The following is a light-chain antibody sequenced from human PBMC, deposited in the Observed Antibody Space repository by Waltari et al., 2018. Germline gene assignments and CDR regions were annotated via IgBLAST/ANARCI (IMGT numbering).Light chain of an antibody. Sequence: DIQLPQSPSSVSASVGDIVPITCRASQGLRNWLAWYQQKPGKAPKLLIFGATTLQSGVPSRFSGSGSGIDFTLTISSLQPEDFATYYCQQANTFPLTFGGGTKVEIK. J-gene: IGKJ4*01. CDR2: GAT. V-gene: IGKV1-12*01. CDR3: QQANTFPLT. CDR1: QGLRNW.